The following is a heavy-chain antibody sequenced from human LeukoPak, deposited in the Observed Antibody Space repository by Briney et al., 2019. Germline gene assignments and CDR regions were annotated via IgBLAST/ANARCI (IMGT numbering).Heavy chain of an antibody. J-gene: IGHJ4*02. D-gene: IGHD3-10*01. CDR2: ISSNGGST. CDR1: GFTFSSYE. Sequence: PGGSLRLSCAASGFTFSSYEMNWVRQAPGKGLEYVSAISSNGGSTYYADSVKGRFTISRDNSKNTLYLQMSSLRAENTAVYYCVKAYYYGSGSYGYFDYWGQGTLVTVSS. CDR3: VKAYYYGSGSYGYFDY. V-gene: IGHV3-64D*06.